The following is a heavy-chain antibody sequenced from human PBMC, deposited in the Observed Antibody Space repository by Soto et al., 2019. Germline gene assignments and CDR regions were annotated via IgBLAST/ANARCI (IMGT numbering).Heavy chain of an antibody. CDR1: GGSISSGDYY. V-gene: IGHV4-30-4*01. Sequence: QVXLQXSGPGLVXXSQTLSLTCTVSGGSISSGDYYWSWIRQPPGKGLEWIGYIYYSGSTYYNPSLKSRVTISVDTSKNQFSLKLSSVTAADTAVYYCARERPDGSRLDPWGQGTLVTVSS. CDR2: IYYSGST. CDR3: ARERPDGSRLDP. J-gene: IGHJ5*02. D-gene: IGHD6-13*01.